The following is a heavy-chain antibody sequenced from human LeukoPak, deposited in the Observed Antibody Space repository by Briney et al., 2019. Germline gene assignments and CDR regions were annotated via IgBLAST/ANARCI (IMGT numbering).Heavy chain of an antibody. J-gene: IGHJ4*02. CDR3: VMITFGGVIVIDY. CDR1: GGSISSSSYY. Sequence: SETLSLTYTVSGGSISSSSYYWGWIRQPPGKGLEWIGSIYYSGSTYYNPSLKSRVTISVDTSMNQFSLKLSSVTAADTAVYYCVMITFGGVIVIDYWGQGTLVTVSS. V-gene: IGHV4-39*01. CDR2: IYYSGST. D-gene: IGHD3-16*02.